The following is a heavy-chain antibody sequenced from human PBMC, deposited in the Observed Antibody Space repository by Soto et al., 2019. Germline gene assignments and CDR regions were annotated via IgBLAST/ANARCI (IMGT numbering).Heavy chain of an antibody. J-gene: IGHJ4*02. CDR1: GFTFRTYN. Sequence: GGPLRLSCAASGFTFRTYNMNWVRQAPGKGLEWVSYISSSTGTIYYADSVKGRFTISRDNAKNSLYLQMNSLRAEDTAVYYCARVYGIAVAGTLDFWGQGTLVTVSS. CDR3: ARVYGIAVAGTLDF. D-gene: IGHD6-19*01. CDR2: ISSSTGTI. V-gene: IGHV3-48*01.